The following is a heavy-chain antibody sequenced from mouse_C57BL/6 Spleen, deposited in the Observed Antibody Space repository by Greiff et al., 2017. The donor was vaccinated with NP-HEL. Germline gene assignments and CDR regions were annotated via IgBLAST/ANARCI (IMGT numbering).Heavy chain of an antibody. J-gene: IGHJ2*01. CDR1: GFTFSSYT. D-gene: IGHD2-4*01. CDR2: ISGGGGNT. V-gene: IGHV5-9*01. CDR3: ARRDDYDFDY. Sequence: EVQRVESGGGLVKPGGSLKLSCAASGFTFSSYTMSWVRQTPEKRLEWVATISGGGGNTYYPDSVKGRFTISRDNAKNTLYLQMSSLRSEDTALYYCARRDDYDFDYWGQGTTLTVSS.